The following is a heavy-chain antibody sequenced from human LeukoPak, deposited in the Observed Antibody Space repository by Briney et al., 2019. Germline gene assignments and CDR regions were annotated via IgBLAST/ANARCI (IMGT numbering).Heavy chain of an antibody. J-gene: IGHJ4*02. CDR1: GYTFTSYG. D-gene: IGHD6-19*01. V-gene: IGHV1-18*01. CDR3: ARDLRSFRYSSGWYWDY. Sequence: VASVKVSCKASGYTFTSYGISWVRQAPGQGLEWMGWISAYNGNTNYAQKLQGRVTMTTDTSTSTAYMELRSLRSDDTAVYYCARDLRSFRYSSGWYWDYWGQGTLVTVSS. CDR2: ISAYNGNT.